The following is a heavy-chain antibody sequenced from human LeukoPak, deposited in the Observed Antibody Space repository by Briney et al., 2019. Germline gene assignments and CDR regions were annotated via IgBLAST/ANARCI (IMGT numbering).Heavy chain of an antibody. CDR2: ISSDGSNI. D-gene: IGHD4-11*01. V-gene: IGHV3-74*01. Sequence: GGSLRLSCAASGFTFSRYWMHWVRQVPGKGLVWVSRISSDGSNIIYADSVKGRFTISRGNAKSTLYLEMNSLRAEDTAVYFCSRDQTTAGPSTVDCWGQGTLVTVSP. CDR1: GFTFSRYW. CDR3: SRDQTTAGPSTVDC. J-gene: IGHJ4*02.